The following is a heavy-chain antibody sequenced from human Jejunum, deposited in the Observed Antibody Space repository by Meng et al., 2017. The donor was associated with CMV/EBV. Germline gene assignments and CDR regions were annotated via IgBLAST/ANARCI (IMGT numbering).Heavy chain of an antibody. CDR2: ISSSSNNI. J-gene: IGHJ4*02. D-gene: IGHD1-26*01. V-gene: IGHV3-21*01. Sequence: SGFTFIDYSINWVRQAPGKGLEWVSSISSSSNNIYYADSVKGRFTISRDNAKNSLYLQLNSLRAEDTAVYFCARDLRSLVGAFDSWGQGTLVTVSS. CDR1: GFTFIDYS. CDR3: ARDLRSLVGAFDS.